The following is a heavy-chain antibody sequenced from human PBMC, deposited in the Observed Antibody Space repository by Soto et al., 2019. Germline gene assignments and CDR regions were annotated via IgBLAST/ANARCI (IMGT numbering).Heavy chain of an antibody. CDR1: GYIFPNHY. D-gene: IGHD3-22*01. V-gene: IGHV1-46*01. Sequence: ASVKVSCKASGYIFPNHYIHWVRQAPGQGLEWMGIINPSGGSTNYLQKFQGRITMTRDTSTSTVYMELSSLRSEDTAVYFCASADYYDSSGFYYDCWGQGTLVTVSS. J-gene: IGHJ4*02. CDR2: INPSGGST. CDR3: ASADYYDSSGFYYDC.